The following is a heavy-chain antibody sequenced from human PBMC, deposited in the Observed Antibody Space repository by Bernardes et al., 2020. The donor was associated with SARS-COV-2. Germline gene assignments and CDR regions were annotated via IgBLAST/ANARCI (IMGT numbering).Heavy chain of an antibody. CDR1: GGSIRASY. CDR3: ARGFDY. J-gene: IGHJ4*02. Sequence: SETLSLTCTVSGGSIRASYWSWFRQPPGPGLEWIGYLYYTGRTNYNPSLQSRVTISVDTSKNQFSLKLSSVTAADTAVYYCARGFDYWGQGILVTGSS. V-gene: IGHV4-59*01. CDR2: LYYTGRT.